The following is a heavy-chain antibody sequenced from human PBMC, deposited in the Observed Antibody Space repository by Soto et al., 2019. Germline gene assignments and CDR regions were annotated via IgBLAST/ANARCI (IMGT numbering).Heavy chain of an antibody. CDR2: IRSKGYGETT. V-gene: IGHV3-49*03. J-gene: IGHJ4*02. CDR1: GFTFGDYA. Sequence: HPGGSLRLSCTTSGFTFGDYAMSWFRQAPGKGLEWVGFIRSKGYGETTQYAASVKGRFTISRDDSESIAYLQMDSLKTEDTALYYCARVGSASLMVVVIADHWGQGTQVTVSS. D-gene: IGHD3-22*01. CDR3: ARVGSASLMVVVIADH.